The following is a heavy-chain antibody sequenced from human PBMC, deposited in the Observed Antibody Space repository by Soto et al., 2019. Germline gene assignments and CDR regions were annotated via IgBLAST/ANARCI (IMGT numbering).Heavy chain of an antibody. Sequence: ETLSLTCTVSNGSISTYYWSWIRQPPGRSLEWIGHIYYTGSPTYKPSLKSRVTISEDTSKTTVSLKLISVTAEDTAVYYCARSRSTRQPFDPWGRGTLVTVSS. V-gene: IGHV4-59*01. CDR1: NGSISTYY. CDR2: IYYTGSP. J-gene: IGHJ5*02. D-gene: IGHD5-12*01. CDR3: ARSRSTRQPFDP.